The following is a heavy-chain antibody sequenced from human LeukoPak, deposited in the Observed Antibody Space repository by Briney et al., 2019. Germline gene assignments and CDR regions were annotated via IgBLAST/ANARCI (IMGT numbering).Heavy chain of an antibody. D-gene: IGHD3-10*01. CDR2: ISWDGGST. J-gene: IGHJ4*02. V-gene: IGHV3-43*01. CDR1: GFTFDDYT. Sequence: GGSLRLACAASGFTFDDYTMHWVRQAPGKGLEWVSLISWDGGSTYYADSVKGRSTISRDNSKNSLYLQMNSLRTEDTALYYCAKDIDGGFDYWGQGTLVTVSS. CDR3: AKDIDGGFDY.